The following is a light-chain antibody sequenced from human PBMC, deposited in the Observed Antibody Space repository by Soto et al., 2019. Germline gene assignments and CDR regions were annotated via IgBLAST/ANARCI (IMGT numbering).Light chain of an antibody. CDR1: SSDVGAYNY. CDR2: DVS. V-gene: IGLV2-14*01. Sequence: QSVLTQPASVSASPGQSITISCTGTSSDVGAYNYDSWYQQYPGEAPKVIIYDVSHQPAGVSNRFSGSKSGNTASLTISGLQTQDEADYYCSSYTSATTYVFGTGTKVTVL. J-gene: IGLJ1*01. CDR3: SSYTSATTYV.